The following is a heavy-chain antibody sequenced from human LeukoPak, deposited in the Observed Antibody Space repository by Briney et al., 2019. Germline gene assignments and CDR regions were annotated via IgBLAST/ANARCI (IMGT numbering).Heavy chain of an antibody. CDR1: GYTFTDYY. CDR2: VDPEDGKT. V-gene: IGHV1-69-2*01. Sequence: GATVKISCKVSGYTFTDYYMHWVQQAPGKGLEWMGLVDPEDGKTIYAEKFQGRVTITADTSTDTAYMELSSLRSEDTAVYYCATGGDGGNPMRFDPWGQGTLVTVSS. D-gene: IGHD4-23*01. CDR3: ATGGDGGNPMRFDP. J-gene: IGHJ5*02.